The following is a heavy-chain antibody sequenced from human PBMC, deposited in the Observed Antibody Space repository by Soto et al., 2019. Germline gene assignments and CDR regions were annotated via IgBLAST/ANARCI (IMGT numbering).Heavy chain of an antibody. Sequence: QVQLVESGGGVVQPGRSLRLSCAASGFTFSSYGMHWVRQAPGKGLEWVAVIWYDGSNKYYADSVKGRFTISRDNSKNTLYLQMNSLRADDTAVYYCAREAGTTRYYGMDVWGQGTTVTVSS. D-gene: IGHD1-7*01. V-gene: IGHV3-33*01. J-gene: IGHJ6*02. CDR2: IWYDGSNK. CDR1: GFTFSSYG. CDR3: AREAGTTRYYGMDV.